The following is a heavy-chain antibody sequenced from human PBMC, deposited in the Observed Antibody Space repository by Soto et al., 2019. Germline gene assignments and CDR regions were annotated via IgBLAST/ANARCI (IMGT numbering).Heavy chain of an antibody. D-gene: IGHD2-2*01. Sequence: LSLTCTVSGGFVNSDTHSWSWIRQTPGKRLEWIGFIYSGGSTKKPSLRSRVTMSVDTSKNQFSLKLRSVIVADTAVYHCARFVRSCSATTCSTRADVWGQGITVTVSS. V-gene: IGHV4-61*01. CDR2: IYSGGST. J-gene: IGHJ6*02. CDR3: ARFVRSCSATTCSTRADV. CDR1: GGFVNSDTHS.